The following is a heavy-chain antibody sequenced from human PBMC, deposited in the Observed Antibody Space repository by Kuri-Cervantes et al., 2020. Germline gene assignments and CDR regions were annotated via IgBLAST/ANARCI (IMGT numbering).Heavy chain of an antibody. J-gene: IGHJ4*02. CDR1: GYTFTSYG. Sequence: SVKVSCKASGYTFTSYGISWVRQAPGQGLEWMGGIIPIFGTANYAQKFQGRVTITADESTSTAYMELSSLRSEDTAVYYCARSEGGYYAGVDYWGQGTLVTVSS. D-gene: IGHD3-22*01. CDR2: IIPIFGTA. CDR3: ARSEGGYYAGVDY. V-gene: IGHV1-69*13.